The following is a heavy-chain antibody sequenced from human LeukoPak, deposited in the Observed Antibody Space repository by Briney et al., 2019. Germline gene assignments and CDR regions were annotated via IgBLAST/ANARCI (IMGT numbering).Heavy chain of an antibody. CDR3: AKDRGPYCSGGSCASRDY. D-gene: IGHD2-15*01. CDR2: ISGSGGST. J-gene: IGHJ4*02. Sequence: GGSLRLSCAASGFTFSHFAMSWIRQAPGKGLEWVSAISGSGGSTYYADSVKGRFTISRDNSKNTLYLQMNSLRAEDTAVYYCAKDRGPYCSGGSCASRDYWGQGTLVTVSS. CDR1: GFTFSHFA. V-gene: IGHV3-23*01.